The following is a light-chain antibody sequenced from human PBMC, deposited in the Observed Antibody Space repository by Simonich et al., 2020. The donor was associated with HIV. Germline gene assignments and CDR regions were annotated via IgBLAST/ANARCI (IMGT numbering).Light chain of an antibody. J-gene: IGKJ1*01. CDR2: KAS. CDR1: QGVSSW. Sequence: DIQMTQSPSSVSASVGDRVTITCRASQGVSSWLAWYQQKPGKAPKLLIYKASSLESGVPSRFSGSGSGTEFTLTISSLQPEDFATYYCQQSYNTPQTFGQGTKVEIK. V-gene: IGKV1-12*01. CDR3: QQSYNTPQT.